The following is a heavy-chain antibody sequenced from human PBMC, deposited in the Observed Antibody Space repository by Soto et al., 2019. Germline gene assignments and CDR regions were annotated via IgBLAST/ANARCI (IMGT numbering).Heavy chain of an antibody. CDR3: AKENEDFWSGPHLNWLDP. V-gene: IGHV3-23*01. CDR2: ISGSGGST. CDR1: GFTFSSYA. Sequence: PGGSLRLSCAASGFTFSSYAMSWVRQAPGKGLEWVSAISGSGGSTYYADSVKGRFTISRDNSKNTLYLQMNSLRAEDTAVYYCAKENEDFWSGPHLNWLDPCGQGTLVTVYS. J-gene: IGHJ5*02. D-gene: IGHD3-3*01.